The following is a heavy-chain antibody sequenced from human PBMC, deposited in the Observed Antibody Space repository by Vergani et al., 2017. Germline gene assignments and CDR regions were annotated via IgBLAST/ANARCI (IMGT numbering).Heavy chain of an antibody. CDR1: GFTFSSYA. Sequence: VQLVESGGGVVQPGRSLRLSCAASGFTFSSYAMSWVRQAPGKGLEWVSAISGSGDRTYYADSVKGRFTISRDNSKNTLYLQMNSLRAEDTAVYYCAKNRGSSWYEAFDYWGQGTLVTVSS. D-gene: IGHD6-13*01. V-gene: IGHV3-23*04. CDR2: ISGSGDRT. J-gene: IGHJ4*02. CDR3: AKNRGSSWYEAFDY.